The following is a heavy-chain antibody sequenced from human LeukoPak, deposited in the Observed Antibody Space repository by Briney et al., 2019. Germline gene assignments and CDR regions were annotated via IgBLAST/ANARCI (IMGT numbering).Heavy chain of an antibody. V-gene: IGHV4-61*02. CDR1: GGSISSGSYY. D-gene: IGHD2-8*02. CDR3: AAESDSAWFTGGDFDY. CDR2: IYRTGFT. Sequence: SETLSLTCTVSGGSISSGSYYWSWIRQPAGKGLEWIGRIYRTGFTEFSPSLKSRVTISVDTSKNQFSLKLRSVTAADTAVYYCAAESDSAWFTGGDFDYWGQGTLVTVSS. J-gene: IGHJ4*02.